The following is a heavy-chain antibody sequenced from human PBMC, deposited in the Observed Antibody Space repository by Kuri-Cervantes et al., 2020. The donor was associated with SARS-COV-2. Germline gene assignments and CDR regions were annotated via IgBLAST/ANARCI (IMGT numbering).Heavy chain of an antibody. CDR2: ISHDGKNK. V-gene: IGHV3-30*18. Sequence: GALRVCCAASGFKFSRTDMHRVRQAPGKGREWVAVISHDGKNKKSIATGKGRFTISRDNSQNTRYLHMKSLRSEDTAMYYCAKDRVGVQDLWCQGTLVTVSS. D-gene: IGHD2-21*01. CDR3: AKDRVGVQDL. CDR1: GFKFSRTD. J-gene: IGHJ4*02.